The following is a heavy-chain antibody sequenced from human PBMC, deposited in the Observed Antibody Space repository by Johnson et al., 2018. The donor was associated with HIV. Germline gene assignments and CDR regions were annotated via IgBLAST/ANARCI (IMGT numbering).Heavy chain of an antibody. CDR1: GFTFSSYA. J-gene: IGHJ3*02. CDR3: ARPLSSGLGFDAFDI. V-gene: IGHV3-30*04. CDR2: ISYDGSNN. D-gene: IGHD3-22*01. Sequence: QMELVEWGGGVVQPGRSLRLSCAASGFTFSSYAMHWVRQAPGKGLAWVAVISYDGSNNYYADSVKGRFTISRDNSKNTLYLQMNSLRAEDTAVYYCARPLSSGLGFDAFDIWGQGTMVTVSS.